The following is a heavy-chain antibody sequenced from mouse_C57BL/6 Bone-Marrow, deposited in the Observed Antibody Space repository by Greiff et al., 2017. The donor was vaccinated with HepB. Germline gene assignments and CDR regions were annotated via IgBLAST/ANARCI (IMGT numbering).Heavy chain of an antibody. CDR3: ARGNDYDGFAY. J-gene: IGHJ3*01. CDR1: EYEFPSHD. V-gene: IGHV5-2*01. D-gene: IGHD2-4*01. CDR2: INSDGGST. Sequence: EVHLVESGGGLVQPGESLKLSCESNEYEFPSHDMSWVRKTPEKRLELVAAINSDGGSTYYPDTMERRFIISRDITKKTLYLQMSSLRYEDTALYYCARGNDYDGFAYWGQGTLVTVSA.